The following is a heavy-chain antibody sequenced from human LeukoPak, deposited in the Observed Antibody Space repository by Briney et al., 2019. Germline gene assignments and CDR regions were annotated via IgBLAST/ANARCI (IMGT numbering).Heavy chain of an antibody. CDR1: GFTVSSNY. V-gene: IGHV3-66*01. CDR3: ARGGLTIFGVTQLGWFDP. J-gene: IGHJ5*02. CDR2: LYSGGTT. Sequence: GGSLRLSCAAFGFTVSSNYMIWVRQAPGKGLEWVSVLYSGGTTHYADSVKGRFTISRDNSKNTVYLQVSSLRVEDTAVYFCARGGLTIFGVTQLGWFDPWGQGTLVTVSS. D-gene: IGHD3-3*01.